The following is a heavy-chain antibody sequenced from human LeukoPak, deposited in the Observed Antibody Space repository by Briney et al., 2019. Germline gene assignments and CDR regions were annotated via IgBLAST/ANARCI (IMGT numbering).Heavy chain of an antibody. V-gene: IGHV4-34*01. J-gene: IGHJ6*02. CDR3: ARRKSSEYYYDSSGYYNREPSRYYYGMDV. D-gene: IGHD3-22*01. Sequence: SETLSLTCTVSGGSISSYYWSWIRQPPGKGLEWIGEINHSGSTNYNPSLKSRVTISVDTSKNQFSLKLSSVTAADTAVYYCARRKSSEYYYDSSGYYNREPSRYYYGMDVWGQGTTVTVSS. CDR2: INHSGST. CDR1: GGSISSYY.